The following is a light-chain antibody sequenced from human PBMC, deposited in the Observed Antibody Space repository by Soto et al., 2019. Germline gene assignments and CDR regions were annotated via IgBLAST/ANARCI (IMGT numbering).Light chain of an antibody. CDR1: RSDVGTYDY. V-gene: IGLV2-14*01. CDR3: SSYTRILSVV. Sequence: QSVLTQPASVSGSPGQSITISCTGTRSDVGTYDYVSWYQHHPGKAPKLMIYEVSNRPSGVSNRFSGSKFGNTASLTISGLQAEDEADYYCSSYTRILSVVCARGTK. CDR2: EVS. J-gene: IGLJ2*01.